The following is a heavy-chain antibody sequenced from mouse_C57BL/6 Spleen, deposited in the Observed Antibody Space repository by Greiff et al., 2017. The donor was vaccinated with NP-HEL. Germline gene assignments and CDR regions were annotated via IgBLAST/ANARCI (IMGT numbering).Heavy chain of an antibody. CDR1: GFTFSSSA. V-gene: IGHV5-4*01. CDR3: ARDGTGTGYFDY. D-gene: IGHD4-1*01. CDR2: LSDGGSYT. Sequence: EVQLVESGGGLVKPGGSLKLSCAASGFTFSSSAMSWVRQTPEKRLEWVATLSDGGSYTYYPANVKGRFTISSDNAKNNLYLQMSHLKSEDTAMYYCARDGTGTGYFDYWGQGTTLTVSS. J-gene: IGHJ2*01.